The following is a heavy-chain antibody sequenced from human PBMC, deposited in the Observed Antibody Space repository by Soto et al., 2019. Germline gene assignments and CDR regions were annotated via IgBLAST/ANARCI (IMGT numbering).Heavy chain of an antibody. CDR1: GFTFSSYS. D-gene: IGHD6-13*01. Sequence: GGSLRLSCAASGFTFSSYSMNWVRQAPGKGLEWVSSISSSSSYIYYADSVKGRYTISRDNAKNSLYLQMNSLRAEDTAVYYCAGGSIAAAGSVRYWGQGTLVTVSS. J-gene: IGHJ4*02. V-gene: IGHV3-21*01. CDR3: AGGSIAAAGSVRY. CDR2: ISSSSSYI.